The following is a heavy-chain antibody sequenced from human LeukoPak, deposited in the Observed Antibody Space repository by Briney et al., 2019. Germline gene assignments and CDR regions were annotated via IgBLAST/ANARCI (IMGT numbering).Heavy chain of an antibody. D-gene: IGHD3-3*01. J-gene: IGHJ3*02. V-gene: IGHV1-2*02. CDR2: INPNNADT. Sequence: ASVKVSCKASGYTFTAFHIHWVRQAPGQGLEWMAWINPNNADTSYAQKFQGRVTVTRDTSIGTAYMVLSRLTSDDTAVYYCARDSSTSALGVVIMRAFDMWGQGTMVTVSS. CDR3: ARDSSTSALGVVIMRAFDM. CDR1: GYTFTAFH.